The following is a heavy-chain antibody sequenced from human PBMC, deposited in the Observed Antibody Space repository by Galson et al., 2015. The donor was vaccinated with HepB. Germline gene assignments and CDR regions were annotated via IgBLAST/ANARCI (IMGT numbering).Heavy chain of an antibody. D-gene: IGHD1-26*01. Sequence: SVKVSCKASGYTFASYAMNWVRQAPGQGLEWMGWINTNTGNPTYAQGFTGRFVFSLDTSVSTAYLQISSLKAEDTAVYYCARPTLGGVTRNAFDIWGQGTMVTFSS. CDR1: GYTFASYA. CDR2: INTNTGNP. J-gene: IGHJ3*02. CDR3: ARPTLGGVTRNAFDI. V-gene: IGHV7-4-1*02.